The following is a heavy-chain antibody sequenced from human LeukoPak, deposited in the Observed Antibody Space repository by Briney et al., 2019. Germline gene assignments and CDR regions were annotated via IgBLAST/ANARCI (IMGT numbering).Heavy chain of an antibody. V-gene: IGHV1-8*01. Sequence: ASVKVSCKASGYTFTSYDINWVRQATGQGLEWMGWMNPNSGNTGYAQKFQGRVTMTRNTSISTAYMELSSLRSEDTSVYCCARGYRIQLWNYWGQGTLVTVSS. D-gene: IGHD5-18*01. CDR1: GYTFTSYD. CDR2: MNPNSGNT. J-gene: IGHJ4*02. CDR3: ARGYRIQLWNY.